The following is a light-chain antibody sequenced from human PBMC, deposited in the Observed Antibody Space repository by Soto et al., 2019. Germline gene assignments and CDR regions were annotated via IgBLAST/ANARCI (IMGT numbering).Light chain of an antibody. J-gene: IGLJ1*01. CDR2: EVT. Sequence: QSALTQPPSASGSPGQSVTISWTGTSSDVCGYNYVSWYQQHPDKAPRIMIYEVTKRPSGVPDRFSGSKSGNTASLTVSGLQAEDEADYYCSSYAGSDNLGVFGTGTKVTVL. V-gene: IGLV2-8*01. CDR3: SSYAGSDNLGV. CDR1: SSDVCGYNY.